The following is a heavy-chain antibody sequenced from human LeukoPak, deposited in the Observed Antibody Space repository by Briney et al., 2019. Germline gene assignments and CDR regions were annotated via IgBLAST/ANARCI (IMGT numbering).Heavy chain of an antibody. CDR3: ARGSRGKIFDY. CDR2: IYSGGST. Sequence: GGSLRLSCAASGFTVSSNYMSWVRQAPGKGLEWVSVIYSGGSTYYADSVKGRFTISRDNSENTLYLQMNSLRAEDTAVYYCARGSRGKIFDYWGQGTLVTVSS. J-gene: IGHJ4*02. D-gene: IGHD2-15*01. CDR1: GFTVSSNY. V-gene: IGHV3-53*01.